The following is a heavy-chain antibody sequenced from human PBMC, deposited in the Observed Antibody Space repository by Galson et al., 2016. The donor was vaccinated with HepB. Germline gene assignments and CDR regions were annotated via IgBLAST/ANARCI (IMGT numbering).Heavy chain of an antibody. CDR1: GFTFSSYA. V-gene: IGHV3-23*01. CDR2: ISSSGEHI. J-gene: IGHJ4*02. Sequence: SLRLSCAASGFTFSSYAMSWVRQSPGEGLEWVSSISSSGEHISYADSVKGRFTISRDNSKITVSLLMSSLRADDTAIYYCAKVGFSDLDYWGQGTLVTVSS. CDR3: AKVGFSDLDY. D-gene: IGHD1-26*01.